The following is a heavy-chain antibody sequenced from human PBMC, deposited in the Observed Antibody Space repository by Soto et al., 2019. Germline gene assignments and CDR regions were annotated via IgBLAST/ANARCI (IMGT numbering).Heavy chain of an antibody. D-gene: IGHD1-26*01. V-gene: IGHV1-46*01. CDR3: ASSVRGSYAYYYYYGMDV. J-gene: IGHJ6*02. CDR2: INPSGGST. Sequence: ASVKVSCKASGCTFTSYYMHWVRQAPGQGLEWMGIINPSGGSTSYAQKFQGRVTMTRDTSTSTVYMELSSLRPEDTAVYYCASSVRGSYAYYYYYGMDVWGQGTTVTVSS. CDR1: GCTFTSYY.